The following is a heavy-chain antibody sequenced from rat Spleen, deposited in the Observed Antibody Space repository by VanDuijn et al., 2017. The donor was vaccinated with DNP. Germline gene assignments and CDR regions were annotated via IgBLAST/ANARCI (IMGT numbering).Heavy chain of an antibody. CDR1: GFSLTTYN. Sequence: VQLKESGPGLVQPSQTLSLTCTVAGFSLTTYNVHCVRQTPKKGLEWVATISTGGGTLYYRDSVKGRFTISRDDAKSTLYLQMDSLRSEDTATYYCATDQGTITAPFDSWGPGVMVTVSS. D-gene: IGHD1-2*01. CDR3: ATDQGTITAPFDS. J-gene: IGHJ2*01. V-gene: IGHV5-19*01. CDR2: ISTGGGTL.